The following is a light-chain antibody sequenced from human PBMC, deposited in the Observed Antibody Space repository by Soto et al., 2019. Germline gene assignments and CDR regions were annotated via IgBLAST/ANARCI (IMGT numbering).Light chain of an antibody. V-gene: IGKV3-20*01. CDR3: QQYGSSPGT. J-gene: IGKJ1*01. CDR2: GAS. Sequence: EIVLTQSPGTLSLSPGERATLSCRASQSVSSSYLAWYQQKPGQAPRLLIYGASSRATGIPARFSGSGSGTDFTLTISRMEPEDFAVYYCQQYGSSPGTFGQGIKVDI. CDR1: QSVSSSY.